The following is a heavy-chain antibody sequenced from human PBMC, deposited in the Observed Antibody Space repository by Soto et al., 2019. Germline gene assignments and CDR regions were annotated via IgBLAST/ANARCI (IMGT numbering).Heavy chain of an antibody. CDR1: GGSISSSSHY. J-gene: IGHJ4*02. Sequence: SETLSLTCTVSGGSISSSSHYWGWVRQPPGKGLEWIGTIYYSGSTYYNPSLKGRVTISVDTSKNQFSLKLSSVTAADTAVYYCAKGFNYYGRGTLKLDSWGLGTLVTVSS. V-gene: IGHV4-39*01. CDR2: IYYSGST. D-gene: IGHD3-10*02. CDR3: AKGFNYYGRGTLKLDS.